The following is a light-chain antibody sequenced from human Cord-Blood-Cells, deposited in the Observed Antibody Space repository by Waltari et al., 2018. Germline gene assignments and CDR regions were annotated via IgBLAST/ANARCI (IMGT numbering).Light chain of an antibody. Sequence: QSALTQPASVSGSPGPSITISCTGTSSDVGGYNYVSWYHQHPGKDPKLMIYDVSNRPSGVSNRFSGSKSGNTASLTISGLQAEDEADYYCSSYTSSSTLVFGGGTKLTVL. CDR2: DVS. V-gene: IGLV2-14*01. CDR1: SSDVGGYNY. CDR3: SSYTSSSTLV. J-gene: IGLJ3*02.